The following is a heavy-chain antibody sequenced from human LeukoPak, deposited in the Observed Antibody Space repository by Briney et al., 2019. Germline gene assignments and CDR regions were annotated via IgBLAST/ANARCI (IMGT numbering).Heavy chain of an antibody. CDR2: INPNSGGT. D-gene: IGHD3-16*01. CDR1: GYIFTGYY. CDR3: ARRRGAYYYMDV. Sequence: GASVKVSCKASGYIFTGYYMHWVRQAPGQGLEWMGWINPNSGGTNYAQKFQGRVTMTRDTSISTAYMELSRLRSDDTAVYYCARRRGAYYYMDVWGKGTTVTVSS. J-gene: IGHJ6*03. V-gene: IGHV1-2*02.